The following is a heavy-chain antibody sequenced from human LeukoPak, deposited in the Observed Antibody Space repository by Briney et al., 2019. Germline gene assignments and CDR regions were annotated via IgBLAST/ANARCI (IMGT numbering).Heavy chain of an antibody. Sequence: GGSLRLSCAASGFTFSSYSMNWVRQAPGKGLEWVSSISSSSSYIYYADSEKGRFTISRDNAKNSLYLLMNSLRAEDTAVYYCASGYDPAEFDYWGQGTLVTVSS. J-gene: IGHJ4*02. CDR3: ASGYDPAEFDY. D-gene: IGHD5-12*01. CDR2: ISSSSSYI. CDR1: GFTFSSYS. V-gene: IGHV3-21*01.